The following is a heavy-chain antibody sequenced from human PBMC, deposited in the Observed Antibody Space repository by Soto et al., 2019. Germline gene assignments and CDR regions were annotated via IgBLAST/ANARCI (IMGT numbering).Heavy chain of an antibody. D-gene: IGHD6-13*01. V-gene: IGHV3-30*18. CDR1: GFSFSTYG. Sequence: QVHLEESAGSVVQPGRSLRVACAASGFSFSTYGMHWVRQAPGKGLEWVAVISQHGGNEYYADSVKGRFTISRDSSKNTVYLQMNNVRAEDTAVYYCAKDPSSCYTRGYFDFWGLGTPVTVSS. J-gene: IGHJ2*01. CDR2: ISQHGGNE. CDR3: AKDPSSCYTRGYFDF.